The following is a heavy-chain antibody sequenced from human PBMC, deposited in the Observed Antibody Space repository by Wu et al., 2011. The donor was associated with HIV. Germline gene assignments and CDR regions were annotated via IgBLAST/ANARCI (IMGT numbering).Heavy chain of an antibody. CDR3: ARESEGQRMKGFYYYMAV. D-gene: IGHD1-1*01. Sequence: QVQLVQSGAAVKKPGSSVKVSCKASGGTLNSYGITWVRQAPGQGLEWMGGIIPIFGTANYAQKFQGRVTITADKSTSTAYMELSSLTSDDTAVYYCARESEGQRMKGFYYYMAVWGKGTTVTVSS. CDR1: GGTLNSYG. J-gene: IGHJ6*03. CDR2: IIPIFGTA. V-gene: IGHV1-69*14.